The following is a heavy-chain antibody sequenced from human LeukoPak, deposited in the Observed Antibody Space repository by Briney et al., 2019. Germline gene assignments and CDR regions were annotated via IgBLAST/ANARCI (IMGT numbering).Heavy chain of an antibody. CDR2: INPNSGDT. CDR1: GYTFTGYF. D-gene: IGHD1-1*01. V-gene: IGHV1-2*02. CDR3: AKVASTTRRHDAFDI. Sequence: EASVKVSCKASGYTFTGYFMHWVRQAPGQGLEWMGWINPNSGDTIYAQKFQGRVTMTRDMSISTAYMELSRLRSDDTAVYYCAKVASTTRRHDAFDIWGQGTLVTVSS. J-gene: IGHJ3*02.